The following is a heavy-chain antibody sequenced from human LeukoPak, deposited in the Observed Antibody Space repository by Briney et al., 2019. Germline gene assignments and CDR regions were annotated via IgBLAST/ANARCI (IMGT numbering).Heavy chain of an antibody. CDR2: IYTSGST. D-gene: IGHD3-3*02. CDR3: ASSLALNFDY. V-gene: IGHV4-4*07. Sequence: SETLSLTCSVSGGPISSYYWSWIRQPAGKGLEWIGRIYTSGSTNYNPSLKSRVTMSVDTSKNQFSLKLSSVTAADTAVYYCASSLALNFDYWGQGTLVTVSS. J-gene: IGHJ4*02. CDR1: GGPISSYY.